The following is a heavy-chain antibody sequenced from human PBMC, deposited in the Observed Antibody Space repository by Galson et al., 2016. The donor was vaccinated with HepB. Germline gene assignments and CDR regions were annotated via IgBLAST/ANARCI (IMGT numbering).Heavy chain of an antibody. Sequence: SLRLSCAASGFSLSSYWMSWVRQAPGKGLEWVANVKYDGSEKYYVDSVKGRFTISRDNAKNSMSLQMNSLSAEDTAVYYCVRDGSGGWHFDNWDQGTLITVSS. CDR2: VKYDGSEK. CDR1: GFSLSSYW. D-gene: IGHD6-19*01. CDR3: VRDGSGGWHFDN. J-gene: IGHJ4*02. V-gene: IGHV3-7*01.